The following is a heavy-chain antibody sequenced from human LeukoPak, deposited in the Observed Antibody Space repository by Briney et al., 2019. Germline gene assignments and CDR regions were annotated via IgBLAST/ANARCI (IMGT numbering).Heavy chain of an antibody. Sequence: SETLSLTCTVSGGSISSGGYYWSWIRQHPGKGLEWIGYIYYSGSTYYNPSLKSRVTISVDTSKNQFSLKLSSVTAADTAVYYCARGIQLWHFDYWGQGTLVTVSS. CDR1: GGSISSGGYY. J-gene: IGHJ4*02. V-gene: IGHV4-31*03. CDR2: IYYSGST. D-gene: IGHD5-18*01. CDR3: ARGIQLWHFDY.